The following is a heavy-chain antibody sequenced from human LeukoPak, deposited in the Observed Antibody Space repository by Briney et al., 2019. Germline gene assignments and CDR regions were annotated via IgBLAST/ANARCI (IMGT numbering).Heavy chain of an antibody. CDR3: ARQAYDSSGYDAFDI. CDR2: IYYSGST. CDR1: GFTFSSYW. Sequence: GSLRLSCAASGFTFSSYWMSWVRQAPGKGLEWIGYIYYSGSTNYNPSLKSRVTISVDTSKNQFSLKLSSVTAADTAVYYCARQAYDSSGYDAFDIWGQGTMVTVSS. D-gene: IGHD3-22*01. J-gene: IGHJ3*02. V-gene: IGHV4-59*08.